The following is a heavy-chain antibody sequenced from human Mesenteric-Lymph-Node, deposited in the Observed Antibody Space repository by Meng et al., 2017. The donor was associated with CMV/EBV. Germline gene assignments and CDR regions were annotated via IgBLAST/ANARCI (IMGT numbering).Heavy chain of an antibody. D-gene: IGHD7-27*01. V-gene: IGHV4-34*01. CDR1: GGSFSGYY. CDR3: ARFRPNWGLDY. CDR2: INHSGST. J-gene: IGHJ4*02. Sequence: GPLRPSCAVYGGSFSGYYWSWIRQPPGKGLEWIGEINHSGSTNYNPSLKSRVTISVDTSKNQFSLKLSSVTAADTAVYYCARFRPNWGLDYWGQGTLVTVSS.